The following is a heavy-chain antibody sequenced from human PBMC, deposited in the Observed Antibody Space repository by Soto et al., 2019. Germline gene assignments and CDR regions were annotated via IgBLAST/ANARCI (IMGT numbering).Heavy chain of an antibody. CDR2: ISSSSSYI. CDR3: ARDRGDIVVVPAAIALDY. J-gene: IGHJ4*02. CDR1: GFTFSSYS. V-gene: IGHV3-21*01. Sequence: GGSLRLSCAASGFTFSSYSMNWVRQAPGKGLEWVSSISSSSSYIYYADSVKGRFTISRDNAKNSLYLQMNSLRAEDTAVYYCARDRGDIVVVPAAIALDYWGQGTLVTVSS. D-gene: IGHD2-2*02.